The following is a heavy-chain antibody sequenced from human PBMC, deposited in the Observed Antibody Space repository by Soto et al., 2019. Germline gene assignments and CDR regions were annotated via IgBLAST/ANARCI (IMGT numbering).Heavy chain of an antibody. J-gene: IGHJ5*02. Sequence: QVQLQESGPGLVKPSQTLSLTCTVSGGSISSGGYYWSWIRQQPGKGLEWIGYIYYSGSTYYNPSLRSLVTITVDTSKKQFARKLCSLTAADTAVYYCARDINYYDSSGYTLRGSGSARWFDPCGQGTLVTVSS. CDR1: GGSISSGGYY. CDR3: ARDINYYDSSGYTLRGSGSARWFDP. CDR2: IYYSGST. D-gene: IGHD3-22*01. V-gene: IGHV4-31*01.